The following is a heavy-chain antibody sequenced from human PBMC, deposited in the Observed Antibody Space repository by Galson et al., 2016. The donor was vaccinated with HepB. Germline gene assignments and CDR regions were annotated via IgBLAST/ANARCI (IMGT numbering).Heavy chain of an antibody. CDR3: AHTQDDDSSGLYLSTYFFYY. D-gene: IGHD6-19*01. J-gene: IGHJ4*02. CDR1: GFSLRTRGEG. Sequence: PALVKPTQTLTLTCTFSGFSLRTRGEGVGWIRQPPGKALEWLAVIYWDEDKRYSPSLKSRLTVTKDTSENQVVLTMTNLDPVDTATYYCAHTQDDDSSGLYLSTYFFYYWGQGTLVTVSS. V-gene: IGHV2-5*02. CDR2: IYWDEDK.